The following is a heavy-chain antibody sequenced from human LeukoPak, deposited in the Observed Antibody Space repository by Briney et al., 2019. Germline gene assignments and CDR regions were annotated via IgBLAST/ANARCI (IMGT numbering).Heavy chain of an antibody. CDR3: AKDPRSGSYFDY. V-gene: IGHV3-23*01. CDR1: GFIFSRYA. J-gene: IGHJ4*02. CDR2: ISGSGGST. D-gene: IGHD1-26*01. Sequence: PGGSLRLSCAASGFIFSRYAMSWVRQAPGKGLEWVSAISGSGGSTYYVDSVKGRFTISRDNSKNTLYLQMNSLRAEDTAVYYCAKDPRSGSYFDYWGQGTLVTVSS.